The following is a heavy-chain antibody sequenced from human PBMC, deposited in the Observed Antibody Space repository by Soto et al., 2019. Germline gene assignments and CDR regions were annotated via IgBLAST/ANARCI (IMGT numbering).Heavy chain of an antibody. D-gene: IGHD3-10*01. CDR1: GGSISSYY. CDR2: IYTSGST. CDR3: ARARWFGELLRFDP. Sequence: SETLSLTCTVSGGSISSYYWSWIRQPAGKGLEWIGRIYTSGSTNYNPHLKSRVTMSVDPSKNQFSLKLSSVTAAAHALYYCARARWFGELLRFDPWGQGTLVTVSS. V-gene: IGHV4-4*07. J-gene: IGHJ5*02.